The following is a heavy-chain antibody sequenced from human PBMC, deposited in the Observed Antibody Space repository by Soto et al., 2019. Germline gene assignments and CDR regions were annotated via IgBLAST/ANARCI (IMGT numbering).Heavy chain of an antibody. CDR3: ASEEGAAFYYDGMDV. V-gene: IGHV3-74*01. J-gene: IGHJ6*02. Sequence: EVQLVESGGGLVQPGGSLRLSCAASGFTFSSYWMHWVRQVPGKGLVWVSRINSDGRSTSYEDSVKGRFTISRDNAKNPLYLHMNSLRAQDAGVYYCASEEGAAFYYDGMDVWGQGTTVTFSS. CDR1: GFTFSSYW. CDR2: INSDGRST.